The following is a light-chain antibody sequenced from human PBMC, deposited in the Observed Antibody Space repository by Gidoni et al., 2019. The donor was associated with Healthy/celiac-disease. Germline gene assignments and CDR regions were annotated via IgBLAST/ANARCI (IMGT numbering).Light chain of an antibody. CDR3: QQRSNWPRSIT. J-gene: IGKJ5*01. Sequence: EIVLPQSPATLSLSPGESATLSCRASQSVSSYLAWYQQKPGQAPRLLIYDASNRATGIPARFSGSGSGTDFTLTISSLEPEDFAVYYCQQRSNWPRSITFGQGTRLEIK. CDR2: DAS. CDR1: QSVSSY. V-gene: IGKV3-11*01.